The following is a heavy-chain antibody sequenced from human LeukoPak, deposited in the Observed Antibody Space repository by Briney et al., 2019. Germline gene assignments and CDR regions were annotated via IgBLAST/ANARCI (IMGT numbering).Heavy chain of an antibody. CDR1: GFTFSNFW. J-gene: IGHJ4*02. D-gene: IGHD2-8*01. CDR2: LNTDGTYT. Sequence: PGGSLRLSCAASGFTFSNFWMHWVRHVPGKGLAWVSRLNTDGTYTGYADSVKGRFTISRDNAKSTLYLHMSSLRAEDTAVYYCARGINGPVDWGQGTLVTVSS. V-gene: IGHV3-74*01. CDR3: ARGINGPVD.